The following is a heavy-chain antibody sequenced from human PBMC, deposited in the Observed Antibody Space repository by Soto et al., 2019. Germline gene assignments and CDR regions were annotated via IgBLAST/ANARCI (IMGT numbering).Heavy chain of an antibody. D-gene: IGHD2-21*02. V-gene: IGHV1-69*01. CDR3: ARDRNCDGDCYLDY. CDR1: GGTFSSYA. CDR2: IIPIFGTA. J-gene: IGHJ4*02. Sequence: QVQLVQSGAEVKKPGSSVKVSCKASGGTFSSYAISWVRQAPGQGLEWMGGIIPIFGTANYGQKFQGRVTNSADEPTSTAYIELSRLRSEDTAVYYCARDRNCDGDCYLDYWGQGTLVTVSS.